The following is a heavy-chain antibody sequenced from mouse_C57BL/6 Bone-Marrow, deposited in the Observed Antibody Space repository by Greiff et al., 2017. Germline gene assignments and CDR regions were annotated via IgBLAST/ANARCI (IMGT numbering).Heavy chain of an antibody. J-gene: IGHJ1*03. Sequence: QVTLKVSGPGILQSSQTLSLTCSFSGFSLSTSGMGVSWIRQPSGKGLEWLAHIFWDDDKRYTPSLNSRLTISKDTSRNQVFLKITSVDTAETAKYYGARAGRGSYWYFDVWGTGTTVTVSS. D-gene: IGHD3-3*01. CDR1: GFSLSTSGMG. CDR2: IFWDDDK. CDR3: ARAGRGSYWYFDV. V-gene: IGHV8-12*01.